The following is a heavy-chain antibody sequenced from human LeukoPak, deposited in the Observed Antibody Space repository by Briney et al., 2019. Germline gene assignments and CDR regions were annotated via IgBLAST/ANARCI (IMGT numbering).Heavy chain of an antibody. CDR1: GGSISSGDYY. CDR3: ASFKIGYCSSTSCFGGGWFDP. Sequence: SETLSLTCTVSGGSISSGDYYWNWIRQPPGKGLEWMGYIYYSGSTAYNPSLKSRVTISVDRSKNQFSLKLSSVTAADTAVYYCASFKIGYCSSTSCFGGGWFDPWGQGTLVTVSS. D-gene: IGHD2-2*01. V-gene: IGHV4-30-4*01. J-gene: IGHJ5*02. CDR2: IYYSGST.